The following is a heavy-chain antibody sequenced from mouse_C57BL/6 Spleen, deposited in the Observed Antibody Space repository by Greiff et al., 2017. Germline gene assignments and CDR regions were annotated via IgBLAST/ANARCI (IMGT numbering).Heavy chain of an antibody. J-gene: IGHJ2*01. CDR3: ARQLYYFDY. D-gene: IGHD3-3*01. V-gene: IGHV5-6*01. CDR1: GFTFSSYG. CDR2: ISSGGSYT. Sequence: EVQRVESGGDLVKPGGSLKLSCAASGFTFSSYGMSWVRQTPDKRLEWVATISSGGSYTYYPDSVKGRFTISRDNAKNTLYLQMSSLKSEDTAMYYCARQLYYFDYWGQGTTLTVSS.